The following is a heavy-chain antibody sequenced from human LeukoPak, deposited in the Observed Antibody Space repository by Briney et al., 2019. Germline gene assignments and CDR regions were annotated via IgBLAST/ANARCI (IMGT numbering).Heavy chain of an antibody. V-gene: IGHV3-48*04. Sequence: GGSLRLSCAASGFTFSSYSMNWVRQAPGKGLEWVSYISSSGSTIYYADSVKGRFTISRDNAKNSLYLQMNSLRAEDTAVYYCARGDYGDPFDYWGQGTLVTVSS. J-gene: IGHJ4*02. CDR3: ARGDYGDPFDY. CDR2: ISSSGSTI. CDR1: GFTFSSYS. D-gene: IGHD4-17*01.